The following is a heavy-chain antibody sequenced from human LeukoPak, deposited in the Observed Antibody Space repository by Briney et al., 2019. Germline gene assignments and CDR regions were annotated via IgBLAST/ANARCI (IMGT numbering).Heavy chain of an antibody. CDR1: AFTLRTYW. V-gene: IGHV3-74*01. CDR3: FHHFGMDV. Sequence: ARSLRPSSAPSAFTLRTYWMHWVRQVPRKGLVWVSRSNADATIEEYADSVKGRFTISRENAKNPLYLQMNTLGAQDTAVYFLFHHFGMDVWGQGTTVTVSS. J-gene: IGHJ6*02. CDR2: SNADATIE. D-gene: IGHD3-3*01.